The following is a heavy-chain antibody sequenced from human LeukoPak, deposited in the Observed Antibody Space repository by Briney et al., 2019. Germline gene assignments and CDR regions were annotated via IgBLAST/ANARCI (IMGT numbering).Heavy chain of an antibody. CDR2: ISAYNGNT. J-gene: IGHJ4*02. Sequence: ASVKVSCKTSGYSSTTYGLSWVRQTPGQGLEWMGWISAYNGNTNYAQKLQGRVTMTTDTSTSTAYMELRSLRAEDMAVYYCARDPYDFWSGYYPAPYFDCRGQGTLVTVSS. CDR1: GYSSTTYG. CDR3: ARDPYDFWSGYYPAPYFDC. D-gene: IGHD3-3*01. V-gene: IGHV1-18*03.